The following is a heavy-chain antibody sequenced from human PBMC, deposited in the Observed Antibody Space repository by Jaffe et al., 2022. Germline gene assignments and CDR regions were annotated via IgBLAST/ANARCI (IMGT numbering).Heavy chain of an antibody. V-gene: IGHV4-61*02. CDR1: GGSISSGSYY. D-gene: IGHD6-13*01. Sequence: QVQLQESGPGLVKPSQTLSLTCTVSGGSISSGSYYWSWIRQPAGKGLEWIGRIYTSGSTNYNPSLKSRVTISVDTSKNQFSLKLSSVTAADTAVYYCASASSSSWSRGGYYYYYMDVWGKGTTVTVSS. CDR2: IYTSGST. J-gene: IGHJ6*03. CDR3: ASASSSSWSRGGYYYYYMDV.